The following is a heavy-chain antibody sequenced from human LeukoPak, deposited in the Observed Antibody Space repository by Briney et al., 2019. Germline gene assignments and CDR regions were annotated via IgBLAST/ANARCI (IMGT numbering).Heavy chain of an antibody. Sequence: PGGSLRLSCVASGFTFSSQSMNWVRQAPGKGLEWVSSINYIYYADSVKGRFTISRDNSKNTLYLQMNSLRAEDTAVYYCAKVNYGDYLDYYYYYYMDVWGKGTTVTISS. CDR1: GFTFSSQS. V-gene: IGHV3-21*01. J-gene: IGHJ6*03. D-gene: IGHD4-17*01. CDR3: AKVNYGDYLDYYYYYYMDV. CDR2: INYI.